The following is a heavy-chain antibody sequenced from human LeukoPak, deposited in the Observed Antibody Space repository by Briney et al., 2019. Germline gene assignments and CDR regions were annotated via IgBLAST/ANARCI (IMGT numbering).Heavy chain of an antibody. Sequence: GGSLRLSCAASGFTFRSYAMSWVRQVPGKGLEWVSAITGPGEGTHHADSVKGRFTTSRDNAKNSLYLQMNSLRAEDTAVYYCARDPTGYSSGWYKNWFDPWGQGTLVTVSS. CDR2: ITGPGEGT. D-gene: IGHD6-19*01. V-gene: IGHV3-23*01. CDR3: ARDPTGYSSGWYKNWFDP. CDR1: GFTFRSYA. J-gene: IGHJ5*02.